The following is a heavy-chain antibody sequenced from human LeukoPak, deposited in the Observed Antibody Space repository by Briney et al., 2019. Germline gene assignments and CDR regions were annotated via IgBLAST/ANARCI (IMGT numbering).Heavy chain of an antibody. CDR2: INTDGKTT. V-gene: IGHV3-74*03. CDR3: ARDHRSSSSAYYYYMDV. CDR1: GFSFSNSW. Sequence: GGSLRLSCAASGFSFSNSWMHWVRQVPGKGLVWVSRINTDGKTTTYADSVKGRFTISRDNAKSTLYLEMNSLYAEDTAVYYCARDHRSSSSAYYYYMDVWGKGTTVTVSS. D-gene: IGHD6-6*01. J-gene: IGHJ6*03.